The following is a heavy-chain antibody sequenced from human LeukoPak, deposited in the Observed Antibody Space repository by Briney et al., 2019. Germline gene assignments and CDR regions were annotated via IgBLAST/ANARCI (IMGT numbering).Heavy chain of an antibody. J-gene: IGHJ3*02. CDR1: GGSSSDTSYY. D-gene: IGHD3-22*01. CDR3: ASPSKLVISRGGFDM. CDR2: IYFSET. Sequence: PSETLSLTCTVSGGSSSDTSYYWAWIRQPPGKGLEWIGSIYFSETKYNPSLKSRITISGDASKKQSSLKLSSVTAADTAVYYCASPSKLVISRGGFDMWGQGTMVTVSA. V-gene: IGHV4-39*01.